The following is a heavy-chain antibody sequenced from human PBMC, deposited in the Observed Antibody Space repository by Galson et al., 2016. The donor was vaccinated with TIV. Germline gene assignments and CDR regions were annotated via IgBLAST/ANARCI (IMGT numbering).Heavy chain of an antibody. D-gene: IGHD4-23*01. J-gene: IGHJ6*02. CDR3: ARERRHCGNECFLQDYYGIDV. Sequence: SLRLSCAASGFPVSDNYMTWVRRAPGKGLEWVSIIHTGGNTNYADSVRGRFTISRDNAKNTVYLQMSRLRAEDAAVYYCARERRHCGNECFLQDYYGIDVWGQGTTVTVSS. CDR1: GFPVSDNY. CDR2: IHTGGNT. V-gene: IGHV3-66*02.